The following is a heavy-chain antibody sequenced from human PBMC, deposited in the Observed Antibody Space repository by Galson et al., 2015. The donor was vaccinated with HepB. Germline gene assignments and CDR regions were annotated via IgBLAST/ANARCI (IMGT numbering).Heavy chain of an antibody. D-gene: IGHD7-27*01. CDR3: AADYFKWGSDY. CDR1: GFTFTSSA. Sequence: SVKVSCKASGFTFTSSAVQWVRQARGQRLEWIGWIVVGSGNTNYAQKVQERVTITRDLSTSTAYMELSSLRSEDTAVYYCAADYFKWGSDYWGQGTLVTVSS. CDR2: IVVGSGNT. V-gene: IGHV1-58*01. J-gene: IGHJ4*02.